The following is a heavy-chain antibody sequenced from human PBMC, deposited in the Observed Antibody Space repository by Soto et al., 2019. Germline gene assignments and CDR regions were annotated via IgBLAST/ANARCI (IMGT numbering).Heavy chain of an antibody. J-gene: IGHJ5*02. CDR1: QGCLSRYD. V-gene: IGHV4-34*01. CDR2: INHSGST. D-gene: IGHD5-18*01. CDR3: ARGVIHSVWFDP. Sequence: SRTASLTCAVQQGCLSRYDRSYILYSLGKRLEWIGEINHSGSTNYNPSLKSRVTISVDTSKNQFSLKLSSVTAADTAVYYSARGVIHSVWFDPWGQGTLVT.